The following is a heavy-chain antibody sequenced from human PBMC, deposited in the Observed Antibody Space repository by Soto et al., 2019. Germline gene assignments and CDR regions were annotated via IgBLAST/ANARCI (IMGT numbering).Heavy chain of an antibody. CDR1: GFSICGYY. CDR3: ARDVDADFRTDFDY. Sequence: WGALWHSRGACGFSICGYYLHWYRRAPGKGLEWISYISGNGEIIQYAASARGRFTISRDNAENSVYLEMDSLRAEDTALYYCARDVDADFRTDFDYWGRGTLVTVSS. V-gene: IGHV3-11*01. D-gene: IGHD4-17*01. CDR2: ISGNGEII. J-gene: IGHJ4*02.